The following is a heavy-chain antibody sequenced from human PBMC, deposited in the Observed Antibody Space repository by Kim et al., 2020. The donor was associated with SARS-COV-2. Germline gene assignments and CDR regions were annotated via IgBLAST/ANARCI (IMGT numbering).Heavy chain of an antibody. J-gene: IGHJ4*02. CDR1: GFTFSSYA. Sequence: GGSLRLFCAASGFTFSSYAMSWVRQAPGKGLEWVSAISGSGGSTYYADSVKGRFTISRDNSKNTLYLQMNSLRAEDTAVYYCAKSDESYVGFDYWGQGTLVTVSS. D-gene: IGHD1-26*01. CDR3: AKSDESYVGFDY. CDR2: ISGSGGST. V-gene: IGHV3-23*01.